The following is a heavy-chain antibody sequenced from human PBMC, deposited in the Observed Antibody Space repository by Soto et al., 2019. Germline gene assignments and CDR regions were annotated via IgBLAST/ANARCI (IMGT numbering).Heavy chain of an antibody. Sequence: SETLSLTYTVSGDSISSGVYYWSWNRQPPGKDLEWIGYIYYSGSTYYNPSLKSRITISVDTSKNQFSLKLSSVTAADTAVYYCASLKLGYSTFDPWGQGTLVTVSS. D-gene: IGHD5-18*01. V-gene: IGHV4-30-4*08. CDR2: IYYSGST. CDR3: ASLKLGYSTFDP. J-gene: IGHJ5*02. CDR1: GDSISSGVYY.